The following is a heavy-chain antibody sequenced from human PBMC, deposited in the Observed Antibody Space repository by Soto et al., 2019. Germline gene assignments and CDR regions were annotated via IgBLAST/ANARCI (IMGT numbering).Heavy chain of an antibody. V-gene: IGHV4-31*03. CDR3: AREGAGPKGSSSWPDDAFDI. CDR2: ISYSGST. Sequence: VQLQESGPGLVKPSQTLSLTCTVSDGSISSGDYYWSWIREHPGKGLEWIGYISYSGSTYYNSSLKSRVTISVDTSKNQFSLKLTSVTAADTAVYYCAREGAGPKGSSSWPDDAFDIWGQGTMVTVSS. J-gene: IGHJ3*02. D-gene: IGHD6-13*01. CDR1: DGSISSGDYY.